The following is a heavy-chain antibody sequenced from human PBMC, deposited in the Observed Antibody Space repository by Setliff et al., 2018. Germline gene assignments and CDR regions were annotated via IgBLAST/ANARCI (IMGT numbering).Heavy chain of an antibody. CDR1: GDSISTYY. CDR3: ARAISGWYSAHYYYMDV. CDR2: VFVDGST. J-gene: IGHJ6*03. V-gene: IGHV4-4*07. D-gene: IGHD6-19*01. Sequence: SETLSLTCTVSGDSISTYYWSWIRRPAGKGLEWIGRVFVDGSTNYNPSLKSRVTRSVDTSKNQLSLNLRSVTAADTAVYYCARAISGWYSAHYYYMDVWGKGTTVTV.